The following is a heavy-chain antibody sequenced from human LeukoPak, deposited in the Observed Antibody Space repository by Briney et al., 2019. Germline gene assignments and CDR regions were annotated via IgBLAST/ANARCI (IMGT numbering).Heavy chain of an antibody. Sequence: SETLSLTCTVSGGSIDSSSYYWGWIRQPPGKGLEWIGSVFYTGNTSYNPSLRSRVTISVDKSKNQFSLMLSSVTAADTAMYYCAREVAVAGYLDYWGQGTLVTVSS. V-gene: IGHV4-39*07. CDR2: VFYTGNT. J-gene: IGHJ4*02. D-gene: IGHD6-19*01. CDR3: AREVAVAGYLDY. CDR1: GGSIDSSSYY.